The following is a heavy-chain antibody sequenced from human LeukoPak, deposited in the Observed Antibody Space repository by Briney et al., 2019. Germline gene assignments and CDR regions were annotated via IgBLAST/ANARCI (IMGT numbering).Heavy chain of an antibody. D-gene: IGHD3-10*01. J-gene: IGHJ4*02. V-gene: IGHV3-23*01. CDR2: ISGSGGST. CDR1: GFTFSSYA. CDR3: ANAFACVAARPVDYYGSGSYGTEVVGY. Sequence: GGSLRLSCAASGFTFSSYAMSWVRQAPGKGLEWVSAISGSGGSTYYADSVKGRFTISRDNSKNTLYLQMNSLRAEDTAVYYCANAFACVAARPVDYYGSGSYGTEVVGYWGQGTLVTVSS.